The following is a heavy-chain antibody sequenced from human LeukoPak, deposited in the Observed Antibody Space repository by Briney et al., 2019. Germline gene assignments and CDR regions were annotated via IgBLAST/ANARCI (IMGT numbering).Heavy chain of an antibody. CDR1: GFIFNTYS. D-gene: IGHD4-23*01. J-gene: IGHJ4*02. V-gene: IGHV3-23*01. Sequence: GGSLRLSCAASGFIFNTYSMNWVRRAPGKGLEWVSAISTTGGSTYYADSVKGRFTVSRDNSKNTLSLQMDSLRVEDTALYYCAKDWTTVVTPKGYYFDSWGQGTLVTVSS. CDR2: ISTTGGST. CDR3: AKDWTTVVTPKGYYFDS.